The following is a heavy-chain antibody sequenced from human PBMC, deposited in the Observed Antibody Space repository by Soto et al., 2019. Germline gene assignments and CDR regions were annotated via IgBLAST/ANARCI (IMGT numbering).Heavy chain of an antibody. CDR1: GYTFTGYY. CDR3: ARLTVPLDIVVLPAASYDY. J-gene: IGHJ4*02. CDR2: INPNSGGT. D-gene: IGHD2-2*01. V-gene: IGHV1-2*02. Sequence: ASVKVSCKASGYTFTGYYIHWVRQAPGQGLEWMGWINPNSGGTNYAQKFQGRVTMTRDTSISTAYMELSRLRSDDTAVYYCARLTVPLDIVVLPAASYDYWGQGTLVTGSS.